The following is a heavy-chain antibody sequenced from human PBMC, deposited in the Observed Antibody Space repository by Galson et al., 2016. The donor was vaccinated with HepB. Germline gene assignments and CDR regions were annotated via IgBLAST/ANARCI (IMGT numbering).Heavy chain of an antibody. CDR2: LSYGGINQ. Sequence: VRQAPGKGLEWMASLSYGGINQYYADSAKGRFTISRDISKNTLYLQINTLSAEDTAIYYCVAEYHDSAGYHGFQYWGQGTLVTVSS. CDR3: VAEYHDSAGYHGFQY. J-gene: IGHJ4*02. D-gene: IGHD3-22*01. V-gene: IGHV3-30*03.